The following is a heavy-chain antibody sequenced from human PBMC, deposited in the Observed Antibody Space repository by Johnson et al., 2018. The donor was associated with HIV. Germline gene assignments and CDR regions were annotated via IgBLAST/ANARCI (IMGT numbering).Heavy chain of an antibody. CDR1: GFTFSSYA. J-gene: IGHJ3*02. D-gene: IGHD1-26*01. CDR3: ARGGKWVIVGARVAFDI. CDR2: ISYDGSNK. Sequence: VQVVESGGGVVQPGRSLRLSCAASGFTFSSYAIHWVRQAPGKGLEWVAVISYDGSNKYYADSVKGRFTIPRENSKNTRDLKMNSLRAEDTDVTYGARGGKWVIVGARVAFDIWGQGTMVTVSS. V-gene: IGHV3-30*04.